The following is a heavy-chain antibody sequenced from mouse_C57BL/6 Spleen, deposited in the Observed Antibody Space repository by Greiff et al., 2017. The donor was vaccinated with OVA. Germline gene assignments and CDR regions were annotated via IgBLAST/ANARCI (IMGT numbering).Heavy chain of an antibody. Sequence: QVQLKQSGAELVRPGTSVKVSCKASGYAFTNYLIEWVKQRPGQGLEWIGVINPGSGGTNYNEKFKGKATLTADKSSSTAYMQLSSLTSEDSAVYFCARYDYDREYYFDYWGQGTTLTVSS. CDR3: ARYDYDREYYFDY. CDR2: INPGSGGT. D-gene: IGHD2-4*01. V-gene: IGHV1-54*01. J-gene: IGHJ2*01. CDR1: GYAFTNYL.